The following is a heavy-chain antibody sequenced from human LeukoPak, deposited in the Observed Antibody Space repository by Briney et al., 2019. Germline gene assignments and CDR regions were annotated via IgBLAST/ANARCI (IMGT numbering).Heavy chain of an antibody. V-gene: IGHV3-33*01. J-gene: IGHJ4*02. CDR1: GLRFRNYG. Sequence: PGGSLRPSCVVSGLRFRNYGMHWVRQAPGKGLEWVAVIYYDGSNQYYADSVKGRFTVSRDNAKNTLYLQMDSLRAEDTAVYYCATDRNSGKYYDYWGQGTLVTVSS. CDR2: IYYDGSNQ. CDR3: ATDRNSGKYYDY. D-gene: IGHD1-26*01.